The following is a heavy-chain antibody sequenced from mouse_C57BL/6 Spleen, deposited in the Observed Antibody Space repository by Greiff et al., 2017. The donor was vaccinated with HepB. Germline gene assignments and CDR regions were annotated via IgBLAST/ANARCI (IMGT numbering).Heavy chain of an antibody. CDR2: IHPNSGST. J-gene: IGHJ2*01. CDR3: YYYCSSYEGDYFDY. Sequence: QVQLQQPGAELVKPGASVKLSCKASGYTFTSYWMHWVKQRPGQGLEWIGMIHPNSGSTNYNEKFKSKATLTVDKSSSTAYMQLSSLTSEDSAVYYCYYYCSSYEGDYFDYWGQGTTLTVSS. V-gene: IGHV1-64*01. CDR1: GYTFTSYW. D-gene: IGHD1-1*01.